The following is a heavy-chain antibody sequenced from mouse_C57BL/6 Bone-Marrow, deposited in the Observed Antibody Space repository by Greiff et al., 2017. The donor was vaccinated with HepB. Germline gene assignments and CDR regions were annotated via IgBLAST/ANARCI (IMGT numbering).Heavy chain of an antibody. V-gene: IGHV5-17*01. Sequence: EVKLMESGGGLVKPGGSLKLSCAASGFTFSDYGMHWVRQAPEKGLEWVAYISSGSSTIYYADTVKGRFTISRDNAKNTLFLQMTSLRSEDTAMYYCAITGNFDYWGQGTTLTVSS. CDR3: AITGNFDY. J-gene: IGHJ2*01. CDR2: ISSGSSTI. D-gene: IGHD4-1*01. CDR1: GFTFSDYG.